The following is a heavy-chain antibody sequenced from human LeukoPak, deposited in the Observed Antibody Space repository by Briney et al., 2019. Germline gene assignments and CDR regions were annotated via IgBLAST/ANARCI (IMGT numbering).Heavy chain of an antibody. CDR1: GGSISSYY. Sequence: SETLSLTCTVSGGSISSYYWSWIRQPPGKGLEWIGYIYYSGSTNYNPSLKSRVTISVDTSKNQFSLKLSSVTAADTAVYYCARADTAMVMHIVVVPKVYYFDYWGQGTLVTVSS. V-gene: IGHV4-59*01. D-gene: IGHD2-21*01. CDR3: ARADTAMVMHIVVVPKVYYFDY. CDR2: IYYSGST. J-gene: IGHJ4*02.